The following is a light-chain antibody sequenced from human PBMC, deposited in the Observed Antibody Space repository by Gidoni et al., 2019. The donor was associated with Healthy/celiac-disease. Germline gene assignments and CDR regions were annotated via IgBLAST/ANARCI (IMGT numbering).Light chain of an antibody. V-gene: IGKV1-39*01. J-gene: IGKJ1*01. CDR3: QQSYSTPQT. Sequence: DIQMPQSPSSLSASVGYRVTITCRARHSISSYLNWYQQKPGKAPKLLIYAASSLQSGVPERFSGSGSGTDFTLTISSLQPEDFATYYCQQSYSTPQTFGQGTKVEIK. CDR2: AAS. CDR1: HSISSY.